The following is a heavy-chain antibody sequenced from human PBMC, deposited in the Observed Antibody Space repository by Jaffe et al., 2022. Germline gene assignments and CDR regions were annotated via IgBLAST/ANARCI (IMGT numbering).Heavy chain of an antibody. V-gene: IGHV3-64*01. Sequence: EVQLVESGGGLVQPGGSLRLSCAASGFTFSSYAMHWVRQAPGKGLEYVSAISSNGGSTYYANSVKGRFTISRDNSKNTLYLQMGSLRAEDMAVYYCARVKGYGDYIAFDIWGQGTMVTVSS. D-gene: IGHD4-17*01. CDR3: ARVKGYGDYIAFDI. J-gene: IGHJ3*02. CDR2: ISSNGGST. CDR1: GFTFSSYA.